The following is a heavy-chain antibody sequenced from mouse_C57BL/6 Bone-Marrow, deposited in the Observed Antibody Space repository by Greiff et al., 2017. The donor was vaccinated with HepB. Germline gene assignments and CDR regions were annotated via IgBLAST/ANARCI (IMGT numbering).Heavy chain of an antibody. D-gene: IGHD1-1*01. Sequence: VHVKQSGAELVRPGASVKLSCTASGFNIKDDYMHWVKQRPEQGLEWIGWIDPENGDTEYASKFQGKATITADTSSNTAYLQLSSLTSEDTAVYYCTTTITTVPFAYWGQGTLVTVSA. V-gene: IGHV14-4*01. CDR1: GFNIKDDY. J-gene: IGHJ3*01. CDR3: TTTITTVPFAY. CDR2: IDPENGDT.